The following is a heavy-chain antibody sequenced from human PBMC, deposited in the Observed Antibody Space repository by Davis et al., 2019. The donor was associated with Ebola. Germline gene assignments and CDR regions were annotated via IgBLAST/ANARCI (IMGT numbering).Heavy chain of an antibody. CDR3: GRDPALVVTGGGWFFGL. CDR1: GFTFSSNS. D-gene: IGHD2-21*02. J-gene: IGHJ2*01. V-gene: IGHV3-21*01. CDR2: ISSSSNYI. Sequence: GGSLRLSCAASGFTFSSNSMNWVRQAPGQGLEWVSFISSSSNYIFYADSVKGRFTVSRDNAKNSLYLQMNSLRAEDTAVYYCGRDPALVVTGGGWFFGLWGRGTLVTVSS.